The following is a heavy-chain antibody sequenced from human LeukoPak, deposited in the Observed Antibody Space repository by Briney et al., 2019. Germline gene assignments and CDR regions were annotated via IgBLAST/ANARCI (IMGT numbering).Heavy chain of an antibody. CDR2: ISADGSNK. D-gene: IGHD3-10*01. J-gene: IGHJ4*02. CDR1: GFTFWNYD. V-gene: IGHV3-30*18. Sequence: AVSLRLSCAASGFTFWNYDMHWVGQTPGKRLEWVAVISADGSNKNFAVSVKGRFTVSRDNSKGTLYLQMTSLKTDGAALYYCAKAFVPSGRTRRLMVNWGEGALFTVSS. CDR3: AKAFVPSGRTRRLMVN.